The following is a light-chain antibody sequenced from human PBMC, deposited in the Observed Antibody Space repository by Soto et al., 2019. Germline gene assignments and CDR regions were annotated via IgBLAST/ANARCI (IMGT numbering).Light chain of an antibody. CDR3: QRYGNSPPLT. CDR1: QIISSTS. J-gene: IGKJ4*01. CDR2: GAS. Sequence: VLTQSPGALSLSPGERATLSCRASQIISSTSVAWYQHQPGQAPRLLVYGASVRASGIPDRFSGGGSGTDFTLTISRLEPEDFAVYYCQRYGNSPPLTFGGGTKVEIK. V-gene: IGKV3-20*01.